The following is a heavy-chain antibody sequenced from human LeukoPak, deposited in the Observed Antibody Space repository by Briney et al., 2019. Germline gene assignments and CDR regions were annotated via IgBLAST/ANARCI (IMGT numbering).Heavy chain of an antibody. J-gene: IGHJ6*02. CDR1: GGSISSGGYY. CDR3: ARVVPENYYGMDV. D-gene: IGHD3-10*01. V-gene: IGHV4-31*03. CDR2: IYYSGST. Sequence: SETLSLTCTVSGGSISSGGYYWSWIRQHPGQGLEWIGYIYYSGSTYYNPSLKSRVTISVDTSKNQFSLKLSSVTAADTAVYYCARVVPENYYGMDVWGQGTTVTVSS.